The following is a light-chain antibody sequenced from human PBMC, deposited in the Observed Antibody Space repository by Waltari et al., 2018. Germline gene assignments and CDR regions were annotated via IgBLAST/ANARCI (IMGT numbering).Light chain of an antibody. CDR2: GAS. V-gene: IGKV3-15*01. CDR1: QSVSSN. J-gene: IGKJ1*01. CDR3: QQYTNWPPWT. Sequence: EMVMTQSPATLSVSPGERATVSCRASQSVSSNLAWYQQKRGQPPRLLIYGASTRATGIPARFSGSGSGTDFTLTISSLQSEDFAVYYCQQYTNWPPWTFGQGTKVDIK.